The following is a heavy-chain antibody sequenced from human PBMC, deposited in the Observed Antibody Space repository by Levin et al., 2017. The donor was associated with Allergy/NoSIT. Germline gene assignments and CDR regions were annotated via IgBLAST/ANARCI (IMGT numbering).Heavy chain of an antibody. V-gene: IGHV3-9*01. CDR1: GFIFDNFG. D-gene: IGHD2-8*02. Sequence: GGSLRLSCVGSGFIFDNFGIHWVRQPPGKGLEWVSGISWDSGSIDYADSVKGRFTISRDNAKNSLYLQMNSLSAEDTALYYCTKDLLVAPTKRGHAFDVWGRGTMVSVSS. CDR3: TKDLLVAPTKRGHAFDV. J-gene: IGHJ3*01. CDR2: ISWDSGSI.